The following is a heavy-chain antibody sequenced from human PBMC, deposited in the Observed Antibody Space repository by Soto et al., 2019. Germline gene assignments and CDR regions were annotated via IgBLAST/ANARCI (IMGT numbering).Heavy chain of an antibody. V-gene: IGHV3-74*01. CDR1: GFAFSSDW. Sequence: GGALRLSGAASGFAFSSDWMHWFRQAPGKGLVWVSRIDSGGRTTTYADSVKGRFTISRDNSKNTLYLQMNSLRAEDTAVYYCAKDLRPYYYDSSGPGDDYYYYYGMDVWGQGTTVTVSS. J-gene: IGHJ6*02. CDR3: AKDLRPYYYDSSGPGDDYYYYYGMDV. CDR2: IDSGGRTT. D-gene: IGHD3-22*01.